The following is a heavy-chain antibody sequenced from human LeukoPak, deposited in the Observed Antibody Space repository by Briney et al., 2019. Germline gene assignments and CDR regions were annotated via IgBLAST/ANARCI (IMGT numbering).Heavy chain of an antibody. V-gene: IGHV3-11*01. D-gene: IGHD6-13*01. CDR1: GFTFSDYY. CDR3: ARVGSIAAAGTPDY. Sequence: SGGSLRLSCAASGFTFSDYYMTWIRQAPGKGLEWVSYISGSGTTIHYADSVKGRFTISRDNAKNSLFLQMNSLRAEDTAVYYCARVGSIAAAGTPDYWGQGTLVTVSS. J-gene: IGHJ4*02. CDR2: ISGSGTTI.